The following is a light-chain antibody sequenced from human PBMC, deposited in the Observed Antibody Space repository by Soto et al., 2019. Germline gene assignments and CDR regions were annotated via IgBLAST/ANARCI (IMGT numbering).Light chain of an antibody. V-gene: IGLV2-23*02. CDR3: SSYAGSSTFGV. CDR2: EVT. J-gene: IGLJ3*02. CDR1: FSDVGTYDL. Sequence: QSVLNQPASVSGSPGQSITISCTGTFSDVGTYDLVSWYQHHPGKAPKLIIYEVTKRPSGVSNRFSGSKSGSTASLTISGLQAEDEADYYCSSYAGSSTFGVFAGGTQLDRP.